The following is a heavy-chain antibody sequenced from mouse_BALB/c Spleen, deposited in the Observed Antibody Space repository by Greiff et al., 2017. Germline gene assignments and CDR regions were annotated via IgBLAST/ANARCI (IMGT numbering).Heavy chain of an antibody. D-gene: IGHD2-4*01. V-gene: IGHV1-5*01. CDR1: GYTFTSYW. CDR3: TTYDYDAYFDY. Sequence: VQLQQSGTVLARPGASVKMSCKASGYTFTSYWMHWVKQRPGQGLEWIGPIYPGNSDTSYNQKFKGKAKLTAVTSTSTAYMELSSLTNEDSAVYYCTTYDYDAYFDYWGQGTTLTVSS. J-gene: IGHJ2*01. CDR2: IYPGNSDT.